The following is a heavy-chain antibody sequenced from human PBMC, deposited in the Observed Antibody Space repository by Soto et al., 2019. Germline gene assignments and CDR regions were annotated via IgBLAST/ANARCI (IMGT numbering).Heavy chain of an antibody. V-gene: IGHV3-48*02. Sequence: PGGSLRLSCAASGFTFSTYAMNWVRQAPGKGLEWISYISSSSSVIYYADSVKGRFTISRDNANNALHLQMNSLRDEDTAVYYSARGFTSLQTQRGSWGQGTLVTVSS. D-gene: IGHD1-1*01. CDR3: ARGFTSLQTQRGS. J-gene: IGHJ5*02. CDR2: ISSSSSVI. CDR1: GFTFSTYA.